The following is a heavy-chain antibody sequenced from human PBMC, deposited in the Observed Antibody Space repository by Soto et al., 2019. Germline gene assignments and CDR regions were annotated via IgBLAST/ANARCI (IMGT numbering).Heavy chain of an antibody. D-gene: IGHD3-16*02. V-gene: IGHV4-39*01. Sequence: SSETLSLTCTVSGGSISSSSYYWGWIRQPPGKGLEWIGSIYYSGSTYYNPSLKSRVTISVDTSKNQFSLKLSSVTAADTAVYYCARHQYYDYIWGSYRPFDYWGQGTLVTVSS. J-gene: IGHJ4*02. CDR2: IYYSGST. CDR3: ARHQYYDYIWGSYRPFDY. CDR1: GGSISSSSYY.